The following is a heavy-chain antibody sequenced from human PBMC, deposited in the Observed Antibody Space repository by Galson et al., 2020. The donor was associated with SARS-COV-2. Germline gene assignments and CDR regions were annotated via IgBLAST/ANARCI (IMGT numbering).Heavy chain of an antibody. J-gene: IGHJ6*02. V-gene: IGHV1-2*02. CDR2: INPSTGGA. CDR1: AYRFTGYY. CDR3: ARGIAGDWRYCDFYGMDV. Sequence: ASVTVSCKASAYRFTGYYLYWLRQAPAQGRACMGWINPSTGGASYAPNFQDPVSMASDMSISTAQMELRSLRSDDTAVYYCARGIAGDWRYCDFYGMDVWGQGTTVTVSS. D-gene: IGHD2-21*02.